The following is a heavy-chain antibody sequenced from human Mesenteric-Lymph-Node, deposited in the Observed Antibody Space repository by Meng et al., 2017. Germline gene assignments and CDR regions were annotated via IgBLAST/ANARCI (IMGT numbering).Heavy chain of an antibody. CDR3: AREESGSSNAY. D-gene: IGHD1-26*01. V-gene: IGHV3-21*01. Sequence: GESLKISCAASGFTFSSYSMNWVRQAPGKGLEWVSSISSSSSYIYYADSVKGRFTISRDNAKKSLYLQMNSLRAEDTAVYYCAREESGSSNAYWGQGNLV. CDR2: ISSSSSYI. CDR1: GFTFSSYS. J-gene: IGHJ4*01.